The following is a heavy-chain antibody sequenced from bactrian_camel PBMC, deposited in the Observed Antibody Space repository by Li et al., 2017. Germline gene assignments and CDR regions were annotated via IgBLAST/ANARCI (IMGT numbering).Heavy chain of an antibody. CDR1: GDTSSTC. J-gene: IGHJ6*01. CDR3: AAGPLAACGGWWDGGFNS. V-gene: IGHV3S53*01. CDR2: ITSDGGI. D-gene: IGHD7*01. Sequence: VQLVESGGGSVQAGGSLRLACTASGDTSSTCMGWFYQAPGKRSEGIAGITSDGGISYDDSAKGRFTVSRDDAKNTLYLQMNNLKPEDTAMYYCAAGPLAACGGWWDGGFNSWGQGTQVTVS.